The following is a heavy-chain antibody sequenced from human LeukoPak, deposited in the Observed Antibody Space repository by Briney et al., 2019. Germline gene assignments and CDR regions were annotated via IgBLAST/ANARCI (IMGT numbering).Heavy chain of an antibody. D-gene: IGHD2-21*02. J-gene: IGHJ4*02. CDR3: ARSTVGVTAIDY. CDR1: GGSISSSSYY. Sequence: PSETLSLTCTVSGGSISSSSYYWGWIRQPPGTGLEWIGNIYYSRSTYYNPSLKSRVTISVDMSKNQFSLKLSSVTAADTAVYYCARSTVGVTAIDYWGQGTLVTVSS. CDR2: IYYSRST. V-gene: IGHV4-39*01.